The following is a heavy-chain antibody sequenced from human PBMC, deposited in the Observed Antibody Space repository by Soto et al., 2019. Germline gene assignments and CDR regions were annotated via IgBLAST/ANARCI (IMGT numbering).Heavy chain of an antibody. CDR1: GFPFSSYA. Sequence: EMQLLESGGGLVQPGGSLRLSCVASGFPFSSYAMSWVRQTPGKGLEWVSGISGSGGRTYYADSVKGRFTISRDNSNNTLSLQMHILRVEDTAVYFCARDLGYYDSSGYFDYWGQGTLVTVSS. CDR3: ARDLGYYDSSGYFDY. CDR2: ISGSGGRT. J-gene: IGHJ4*02. V-gene: IGHV3-23*01. D-gene: IGHD3-22*01.